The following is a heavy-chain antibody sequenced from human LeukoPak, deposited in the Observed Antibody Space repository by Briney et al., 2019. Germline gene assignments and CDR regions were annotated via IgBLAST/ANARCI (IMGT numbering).Heavy chain of an antibody. CDR2: INHSGST. J-gene: IGHJ6*02. Sequence: PSETLSLTCAVYGGSFSGYYWSWIRQPPGKGPEWIGEINHSGSTNYNPSLKSRVTISVDTSKNQFSLKLSSVTAADTAVYYCAASNSGSYRYGMDVWGQGTTVIVCS. V-gene: IGHV4-34*01. CDR3: AASNSGSYRYGMDV. CDR1: GGSFSGYY. D-gene: IGHD1-26*01.